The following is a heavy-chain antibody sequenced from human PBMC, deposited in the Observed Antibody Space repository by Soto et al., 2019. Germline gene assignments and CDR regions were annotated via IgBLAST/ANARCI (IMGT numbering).Heavy chain of an antibody. J-gene: IGHJ4*02. CDR3: ATALGCRSTSCTLDY. Sequence: QVQLVQSGAEVQKPGSSVKVSCKASGGTFGSYAFSWVRQAPGQGLEWMGGIIPVSGAAHYAQKCQGRVTITAEESTSTAYMELSSLSSQDTAVYYCATALGCRSTSCTLDYWGQGTRVIVSS. CDR2: IIPVSGAA. D-gene: IGHD2-2*01. V-gene: IGHV1-69*01. CDR1: GGTFGSYA.